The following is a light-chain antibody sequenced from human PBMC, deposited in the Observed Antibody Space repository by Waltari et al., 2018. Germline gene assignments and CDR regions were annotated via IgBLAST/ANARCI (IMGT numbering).Light chain of an antibody. J-gene: IGLJ2*01. CDR3: CSYAGTYTLI. Sequence: QSALTQPRSVSGSPGQSVTISCTGTSRDVGGYNYVSWYQQHPGKAPQLMIYYVTKRPAGVAYRFSASKSGNTASLTISGLQAEDEADYYCCSYAGTYTLIFGGGTKLTVL. CDR2: YVT. CDR1: SRDVGGYNY. V-gene: IGLV2-11*01.